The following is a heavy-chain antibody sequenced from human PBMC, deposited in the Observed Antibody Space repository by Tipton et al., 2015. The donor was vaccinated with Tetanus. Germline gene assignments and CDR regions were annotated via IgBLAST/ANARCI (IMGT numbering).Heavy chain of an antibody. CDR2: INHSGST. CDR1: GGSLSGYY. CDR3: ASHDSSGRSSRERNEYFQH. D-gene: IGHD3-22*01. V-gene: IGHV4-34*01. J-gene: IGHJ1*01. Sequence: TLSLTCAVYGGSLSGYYWSWIRQPPGKGLEWIGEINHSGSTNYNPSLKSRVTISVDTSKNQFSLKLSSVTAADTAVYYCASHDSSGRSSRERNEYFQHWGQGTLVTVSS.